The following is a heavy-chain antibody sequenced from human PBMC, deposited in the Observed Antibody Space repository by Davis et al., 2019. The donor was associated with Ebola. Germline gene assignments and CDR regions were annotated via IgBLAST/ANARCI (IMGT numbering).Heavy chain of an antibody. CDR1: GFTFSSYA. CDR3: ASEDDP. J-gene: IGHJ5*02. V-gene: IGHV3-30-3*01. CDR2: ISYDGSNK. Sequence: PGGSLRLSCAASGFTFSSYAMHWVRQAPGKGLEWVAVISYDGSNKYYADSVKGRFTISRDNSKNTLYLQMNSLRAEDTAVYYCASEDDPWGQGTLVTVSS.